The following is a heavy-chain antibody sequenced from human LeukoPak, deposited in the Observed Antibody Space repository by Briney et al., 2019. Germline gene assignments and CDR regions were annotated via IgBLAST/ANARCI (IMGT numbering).Heavy chain of an antibody. CDR1: GYSFTSYW. CDR3: ARRGKYGSGSYYWFDP. D-gene: IGHD3-10*01. V-gene: IGHV5-51*01. Sequence: GEALKISCKGSGYSFTSYWIGWGRPMPGKGLGWMGIIYPGDSDTRYSPSFQGQVTISADKSISTAYLQWSSLKPSDTAMYYCARRGKYGSGSYYWFDPWGQGTLVTVSS. CDR2: IYPGDSDT. J-gene: IGHJ5*02.